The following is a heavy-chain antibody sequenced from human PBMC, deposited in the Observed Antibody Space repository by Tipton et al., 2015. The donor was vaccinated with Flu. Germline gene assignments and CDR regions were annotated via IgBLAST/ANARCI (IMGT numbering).Heavy chain of an antibody. Sequence: GLVKPSETLSLTCTVSGGSLNTGAYYWAWIRQTPGKGLEGIGSAFYGGATYYNPSLKGRVTFSADASKNLFSLQLSSVTAADRAVYCCARAIGNCGSTTGAEAYDVWGQGTMVTVSP. CDR3: ARAIGNCGSTTGAEAYDV. CDR1: GGSLNTGAYY. V-gene: IGHV4-39*07. CDR2: AFYGGAT. J-gene: IGHJ3*01. D-gene: IGHD2-2*01.